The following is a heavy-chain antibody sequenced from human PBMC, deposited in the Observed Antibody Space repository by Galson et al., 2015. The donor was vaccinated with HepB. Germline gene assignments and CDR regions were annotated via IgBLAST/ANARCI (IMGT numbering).Heavy chain of an antibody. Sequence: SLRLSCAASGFTFSSYAMHWVRQAPGKGLEWVAVISYDGSNKYYADSVKGRFTISRDNSKNTLYLQMNSLRAEDTAVYYCARDWGHTYFDYWGQGTLVTVSS. V-gene: IGHV3-30-3*01. D-gene: IGHD3-16*01. CDR3: ARDWGHTYFDY. CDR1: GFTFSSYA. CDR2: ISYDGSNK. J-gene: IGHJ4*02.